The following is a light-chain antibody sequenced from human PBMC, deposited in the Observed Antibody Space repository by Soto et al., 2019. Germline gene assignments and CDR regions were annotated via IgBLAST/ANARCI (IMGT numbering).Light chain of an antibody. CDR2: AAS. J-gene: IGKJ1*01. CDR3: QRYNRAPLT. Sequence: DMQMTQSPSSLSASVGDRVTITCRASQGITNYLAWYQQKPGKVPKLLIYAASTLQSGVPSRFSGSASGTDFTITISSLQPEDVGTYYCQRYNRAPLTFGQGTKVEI. V-gene: IGKV1-27*01. CDR1: QGITNY.